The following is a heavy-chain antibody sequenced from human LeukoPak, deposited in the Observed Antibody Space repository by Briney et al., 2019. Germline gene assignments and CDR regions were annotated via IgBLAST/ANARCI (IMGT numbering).Heavy chain of an antibody. CDR3: AAPAYSSSWFFDY. J-gene: IGHJ4*02. D-gene: IGHD6-13*01. V-gene: IGHV3-30-3*01. CDR1: GFTFSSYA. Sequence: PGGSLRLSCAASGFTFSSYAMHWVRQAPGKGLEWVAVISYDGSNKYYADSVKGRFTISRDNSKNTLYLQMNSLRAEDTAVYYCAAPAYSSSWFFDYRGQGTLVTVSS. CDR2: ISYDGSNK.